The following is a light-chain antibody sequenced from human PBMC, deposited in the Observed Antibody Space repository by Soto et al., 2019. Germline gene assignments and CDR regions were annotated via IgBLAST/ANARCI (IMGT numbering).Light chain of an antibody. CDR2: DAS. CDR3: QQYDNLPSIT. V-gene: IGKV1-33*01. Sequence: DIQMTQSPSSLSASVGDRVTITCQASQDISNYLNWYQQKPGKAPKLLIYDASNLETGVPLRFSRSGSGTYLTFPISSLQHEDIAIYYCQQYDNLPSITFGQGTRLEIK. J-gene: IGKJ5*01. CDR1: QDISNY.